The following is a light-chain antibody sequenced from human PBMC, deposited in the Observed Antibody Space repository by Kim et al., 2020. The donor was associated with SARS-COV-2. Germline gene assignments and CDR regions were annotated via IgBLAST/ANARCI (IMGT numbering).Light chain of an antibody. J-gene: IGLJ1*01. V-gene: IGLV1-47*01. CDR2: RNS. CDR1: SSNIGSHY. CDR3: AAWDDSLTGLYV. Sequence: QSVLTQPPSASATPGQRVTISCSGSSSNIGSHYVHWYQQLPGMAPKLLIFRNSQRPSGVPDRFSGSKSGTSASLAISGLRSEDEADYFCAAWDDSLTGLYVFGPGTNVAVL.